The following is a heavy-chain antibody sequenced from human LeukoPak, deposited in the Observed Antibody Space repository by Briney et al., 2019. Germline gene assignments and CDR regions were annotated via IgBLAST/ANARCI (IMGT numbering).Heavy chain of an antibody. D-gene: IGHD3-22*01. V-gene: IGHV4-34*01. CDR1: GGSFSGYY. CDR3: ASYYSSGYYYVDY. CDR2: INHSGST. Sequence: SVTLSLTCAVYGGSFSGYYWSWIRQPPGKGLERIGEINHSGSTNYNPSLKSRVTISVDTSKNQFSLKLSSVTAADTAVYYCASYYSSGYYYVDYWGQGTLVTVSS. J-gene: IGHJ4*02.